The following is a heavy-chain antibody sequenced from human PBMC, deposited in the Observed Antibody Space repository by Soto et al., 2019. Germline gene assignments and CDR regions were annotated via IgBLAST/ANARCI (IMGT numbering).Heavy chain of an antibody. CDR3: ATRYCSGGSCYSDYYYYYMDV. D-gene: IGHD2-15*01. CDR1: GGSISSSSYY. J-gene: IGHJ6*03. V-gene: IGHV4-39*01. Sequence: SETLSLTCTVSGGSISSSSYYWGWIRQPPGKGLEWIGSIYYSGSTYYNPSLKSRVIISVDTSKNQFSLKLSSVTAADTAVYYCATRYCSGGSCYSDYYYYYMDVWGKGTTVTVSS. CDR2: IYYSGST.